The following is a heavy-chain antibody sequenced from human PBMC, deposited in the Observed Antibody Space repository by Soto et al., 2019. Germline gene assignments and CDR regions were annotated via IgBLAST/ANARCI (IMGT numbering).Heavy chain of an antibody. CDR2: INHSGSA. Sequence: PPDTLSLTCDLYGGSFSGYIWTSIRQTPGKGLQRIGQINHSGSANYNPSLKSRVTISVHTSNRQFSLELSSVTAADTAVYYCVRGLITGSQYSGGCYYFDSWGQGTQVTVSS. J-gene: IGHJ4*02. D-gene: IGHD1-26*01. CDR3: VRGLITGSQYSGGCYYFDS. V-gene: IGHV4-34*01. CDR1: GGSFSGYI.